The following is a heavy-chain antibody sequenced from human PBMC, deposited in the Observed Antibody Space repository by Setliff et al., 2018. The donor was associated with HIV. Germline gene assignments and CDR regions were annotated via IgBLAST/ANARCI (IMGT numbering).Heavy chain of an antibody. D-gene: IGHD1-1*01. V-gene: IGHV1-18*01. CDR3: ARVGPESLPYTWDDEADAFDI. J-gene: IGHJ3*02. CDR2: IDSNNGNR. CDR1: GYSLSTYA. Sequence: ASVKVSCKASGYSLSTYAISWVRQAPGQGLEWMGWIDSNNGNRNFAQKFRGRVTMTTDISTNTAYMEVRSLSFDDTAVYYCARVGPESLPYTWDDEADAFDIWGHGTMVT.